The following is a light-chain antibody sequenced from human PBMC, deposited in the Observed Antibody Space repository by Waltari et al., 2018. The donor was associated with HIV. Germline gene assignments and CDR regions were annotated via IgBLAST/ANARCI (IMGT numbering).Light chain of an antibody. CDR2: EVN. CDR1: SSDIGVYDS. J-gene: IGLJ2*01. Sequence: QSALTQPASVSGSPGQSITISCTGTSSDIGVYDSVSWYQTHPGKAPKLITYEVNNRPSGVSNRFSGSKSGNTASRSISGLQAEDEADYHCSSYTTTSFLIFGGGTKLTVL. V-gene: IGLV2-14*01. CDR3: SSYTTTSFLI.